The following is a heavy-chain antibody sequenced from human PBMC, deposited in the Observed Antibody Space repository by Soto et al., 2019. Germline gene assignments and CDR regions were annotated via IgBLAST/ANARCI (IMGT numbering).Heavy chain of an antibody. CDR2: ISSSGSTI. CDR1: GFTFSDYY. CDR3: ARDRLDCSSTSCYRGHYYYMDV. Sequence: QVQLVESGGGLVKPGGSLRLSCAASGFTFSDYYMSWIRQAPGKGLEWVSYISSSGSTIYYADSVKGRFTISRDNAKNSLYLLMNSLRAEDSAVYYCARDRLDCSSTSCYRGHYYYMDVWGKGTTVTVSS. J-gene: IGHJ6*03. D-gene: IGHD2-2*01. V-gene: IGHV3-11*01.